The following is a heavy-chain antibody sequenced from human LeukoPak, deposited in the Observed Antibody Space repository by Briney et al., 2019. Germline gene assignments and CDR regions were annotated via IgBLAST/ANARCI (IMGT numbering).Heavy chain of an antibody. CDR3: ARGDGYCSGGSCYGYYYGMDV. Sequence: GASVKVSCKASGYTFTNYYIHWVRQAPGHGLEWMGISNPSGDSTNYAQKFQGRVTMTRDTSTSTVYMDLSSLRSEDTAVYYCARGDGYCSGGSCYGYYYGMDVWGQGTTVTVSS. CDR1: GYTFTNYY. J-gene: IGHJ6*02. V-gene: IGHV1-46*01. CDR2: SNPSGDST. D-gene: IGHD2-15*01.